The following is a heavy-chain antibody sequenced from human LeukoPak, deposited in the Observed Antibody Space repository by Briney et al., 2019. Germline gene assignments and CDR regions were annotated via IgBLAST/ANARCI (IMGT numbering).Heavy chain of an antibody. Sequence: PGGSLRLSCAASGFTFRSYSMNWVRQAPGKGLEGVSYICSSSSYIYYADSVKGRFTISRDNAKNSLYLQMSSLRAEDTAVYYCAREPRRVDFDWLFHTGDLDYWGQGTLVTVSS. CDR3: AREPRRVDFDWLFHTGDLDY. V-gene: IGHV3-21*01. CDR2: ICSSSSYI. D-gene: IGHD3-9*01. J-gene: IGHJ4*02. CDR1: GFTFRSYS.